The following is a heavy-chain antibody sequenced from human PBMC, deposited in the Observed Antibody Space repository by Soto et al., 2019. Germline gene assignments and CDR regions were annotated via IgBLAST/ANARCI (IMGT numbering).Heavy chain of an antibody. CDR1: GYTFSAYT. J-gene: IGHJ3*02. Sequence: QAQLVQSGAEMKKPGASVKVSCKATGYTFSAYTMNWVRQAPGQSLEWMGWINAGSGNTKYSQNLQGRVSISRDTSAGTVYVELTGLTSEDTAVYYCARDTETLGPRANDALDIWGQGTMVTVSS. CDR3: ARDTETLGPRANDALDI. CDR2: INAGSGNT. D-gene: IGHD3-3*02. V-gene: IGHV1-3*01.